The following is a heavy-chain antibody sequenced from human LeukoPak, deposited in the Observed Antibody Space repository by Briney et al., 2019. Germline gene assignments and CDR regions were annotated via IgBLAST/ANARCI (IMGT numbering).Heavy chain of an antibody. D-gene: IGHD2-8*01. CDR2: ISSSGSTI. CDR1: GFTFSSYA. V-gene: IGHV3-48*04. J-gene: IGHJ3*02. Sequence: PGGSLRLSCAASGFTFSSYAMSWVRQAPGKGLEWVSYISSSGSTIYYADSVKGRFTISRDNAKNSLYLQMNSLRAEDTAVYYCARGKMGALGAFDIWGQGTMVTVSS. CDR3: ARGKMGALGAFDI.